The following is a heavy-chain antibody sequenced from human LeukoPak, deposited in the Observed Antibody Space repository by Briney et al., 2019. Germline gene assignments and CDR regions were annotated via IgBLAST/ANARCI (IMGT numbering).Heavy chain of an antibody. D-gene: IGHD3-10*02. V-gene: IGHV3-21*01. J-gene: IGHJ6*04. CDR1: GFTFSSYS. Sequence: PGGSLRLSCAASGFTFSSYSMNWVRQAPGKGLEWASSTSSSSSYIYYADSVKGRFTISRDNAKNSLYLQMNSLRAEDTAVYYCAELGITMIGGVWGKGTTVTISS. CDR3: AELGITMIGGV. CDR2: TSSSSSYI.